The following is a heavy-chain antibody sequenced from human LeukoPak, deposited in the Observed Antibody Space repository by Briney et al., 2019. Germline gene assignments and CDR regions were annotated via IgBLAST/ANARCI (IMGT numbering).Heavy chain of an antibody. D-gene: IGHD5-12*01. Sequence: ASVKVSCKASGYTFTSYDINWVRQATGQGLEWMGWMNPNSGNTGYAQKFQGRVTMTRNTSISTAYMELRSLRSEDTAVYYCARAQSYSGYDPAGWFDPWGQGTLVTVSS. CDR3: ARAQSYSGYDPAGWFDP. CDR2: MNPNSGNT. V-gene: IGHV1-8*01. J-gene: IGHJ5*02. CDR1: GYTFTSYD.